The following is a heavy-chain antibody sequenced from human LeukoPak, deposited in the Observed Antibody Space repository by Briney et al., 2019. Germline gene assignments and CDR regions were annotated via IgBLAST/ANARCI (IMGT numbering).Heavy chain of an antibody. D-gene: IGHD3-10*01. J-gene: IGHJ6*02. V-gene: IGHV4-59*01. CDR2: VYYTGST. Sequence: PSETLSLTCTVSGGSIGSFYWTWIRQTPRKGLEWIGSVYYTGSTNYNPSLKSRVTISIDTSRSQFSLKLTSVTVADTAVYYCARDSRYPYGSGGMDVWGQGTTVTVSS. CDR1: GGSIGSFY. CDR3: ARDSRYPYGSGGMDV.